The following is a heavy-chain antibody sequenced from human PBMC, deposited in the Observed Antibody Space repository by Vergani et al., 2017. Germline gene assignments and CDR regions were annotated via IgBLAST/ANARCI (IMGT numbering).Heavy chain of an antibody. V-gene: IGHV5-51*01. CDR3: ARQGGCSGGSCPEDAFDI. CDR2: IYPGDSDT. Sequence: EVQLVQSGAEVKKPGESLKISCKGSGYSFTSYWIGWVRQMPGKGLEWMGIIYPGDSDTRYSPSFQGQVTISADKSISTAYLQWSSLKASDTAMYYCARQGGCSGGSCPEDAFDIWGQGTMVTVSS. D-gene: IGHD2-15*01. CDR1: GYSFTSYW. J-gene: IGHJ3*02.